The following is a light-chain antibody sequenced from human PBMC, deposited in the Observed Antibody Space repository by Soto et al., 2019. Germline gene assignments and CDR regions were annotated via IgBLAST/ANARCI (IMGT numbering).Light chain of an antibody. CDR3: QHYENTPPSVT. V-gene: IGKV3-20*01. J-gene: IGKJ3*01. CDR2: DAS. CDR1: ESISSQ. Sequence: EIVLTQSPASLSLYPGEGATLSCRASESISSQLVWYQQIPGQAPRLLIYDASSRATGIPDRFSGSGSGTDFTLTINGLEPEDFAVYYCQHYENTPPSVTFGPGTKVDIK.